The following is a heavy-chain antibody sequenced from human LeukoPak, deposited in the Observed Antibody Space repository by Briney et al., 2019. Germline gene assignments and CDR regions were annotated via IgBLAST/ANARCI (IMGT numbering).Heavy chain of an antibody. CDR3: ARETSQKGAHYMDV. D-gene: IGHD3-16*01. V-gene: IGHV4-59*01. Sequence: SETLSLTCTVSGGSISSYYWSWIRQPPGKGLKWIGYICYSGSTSYSPSLRSRVTISVDTSKNQFSLKLSSVTAADTAVYYCARETSQKGAHYMDVWGKGTTVTISS. CDR1: GGSISSYY. J-gene: IGHJ6*03. CDR2: ICYSGST.